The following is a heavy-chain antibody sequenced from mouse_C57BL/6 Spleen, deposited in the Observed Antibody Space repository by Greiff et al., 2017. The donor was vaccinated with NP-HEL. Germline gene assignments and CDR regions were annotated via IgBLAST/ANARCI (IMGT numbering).Heavy chain of an antibody. V-gene: IGHV1-72*01. CDR1: GYTFTSYW. Sequence: QVQLKQPGAELVKPGASVKLSCKASGYTFTSYWMHWVKQRPGRGLEWIGRIDPNSGGTKYNEKFTSKATLTVDKPSSTAYMQLSSLTSVDSAVYYCAAQLGFYAMGYWGHGTSVTVSS. D-gene: IGHD4-1*02. CDR3: AAQLGFYAMGY. CDR2: IDPNSGGT. J-gene: IGHJ4*01.